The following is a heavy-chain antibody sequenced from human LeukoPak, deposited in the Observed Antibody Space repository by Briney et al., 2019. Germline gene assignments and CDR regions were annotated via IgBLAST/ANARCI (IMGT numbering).Heavy chain of an antibody. CDR2: MNPNSGNT. D-gene: IGHD2-15*01. Sequence: ASVKVSCTASGYTFTSYDINWVRQATGQGLEWMGWMNPNSGNTGYAQKFQGRVTMTRNTSISTAYMELSSLRSEDTAVYYCARLPPLRRLAATLYYYYGMDVWGQGTTVTVSS. CDR3: ARLPPLRRLAATLYYYYGMDV. CDR1: GYTFTSYD. V-gene: IGHV1-8*01. J-gene: IGHJ6*02.